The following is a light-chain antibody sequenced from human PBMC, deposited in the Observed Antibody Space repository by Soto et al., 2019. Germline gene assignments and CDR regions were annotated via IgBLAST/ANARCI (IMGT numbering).Light chain of an antibody. Sequence: ELVLTQSPGTLSLSPGERATLSCRASQSVSNNYLAWYQQKPGQAPRLLIYGASNRATGIPDRFSGSGFGTDFTLTISRLEPEDFAVYYCQQYGSSGTFGQGTKVDIK. V-gene: IGKV3-20*01. J-gene: IGKJ1*01. CDR1: QSVSNNY. CDR3: QQYGSSGT. CDR2: GAS.